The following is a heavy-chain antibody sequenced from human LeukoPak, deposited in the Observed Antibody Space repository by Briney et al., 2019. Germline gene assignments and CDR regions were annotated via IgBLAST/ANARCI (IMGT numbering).Heavy chain of an antibody. Sequence: GRSLRLSCAASGFTFSNAWMSWVRQAPGKGLEWVGRSKCKTDGETTDYAAPVKGRFTIYSDDKKHMLYLQMNSMNTEDTAVYYCPTGFGYYGSGSSKTAKHDFWCQGPLVTVSS. CDR2: SKCKTDGETT. D-gene: IGHD3-10*01. J-gene: IGHJ4*02. CDR1: GFTFSNAW. CDR3: PTGFGYYGSGSSKTAKHDF. V-gene: IGHV3-15*01.